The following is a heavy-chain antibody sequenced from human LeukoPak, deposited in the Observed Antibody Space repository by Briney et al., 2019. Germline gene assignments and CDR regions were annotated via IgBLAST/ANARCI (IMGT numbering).Heavy chain of an antibody. Sequence: PGESLKISCKGSGYTFINYWIGWVRQMPGKGLEWMGIIYPSDSDPRYSPSFRGQVTISADKSISTAYLQWSSLKASDTAMYYCARHHYYDSSGYSGWGQGTLVTVSS. CDR3: ARHHYYDSSGYSG. D-gene: IGHD3-22*01. J-gene: IGHJ4*02. CDR2: IYPSDSDP. V-gene: IGHV5-51*01. CDR1: GYTFINYW.